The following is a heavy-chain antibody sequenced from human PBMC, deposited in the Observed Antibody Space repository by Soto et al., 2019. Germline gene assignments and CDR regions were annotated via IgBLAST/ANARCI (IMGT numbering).Heavy chain of an antibody. V-gene: IGHV3-48*02. CDR2: ISSSSSAI. J-gene: IGHJ6*02. Sequence: RDCCAASECTISSYSVNWVSKAPGKGLEWVSYISSSSSAIYSADSVKGRFTISRDNAKNSLYLQMNSLRDEDTAVYYCARDIMPRLGFYQCGMDVWGQGTTVTVSS. D-gene: IGHD3-3*02. CDR3: ARDIMPRLGFYQCGMDV. CDR1: ECTISSYS.